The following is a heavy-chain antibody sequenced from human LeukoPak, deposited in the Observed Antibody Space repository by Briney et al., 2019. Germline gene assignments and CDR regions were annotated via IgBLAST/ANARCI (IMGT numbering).Heavy chain of an antibody. Sequence: GASVKVSCRASGFTLTDFYIHWVRQAPGQGLEWMGWINPNSGSTSFARKFQGRATMTRDTSISTAYMELSRLRSDDAAVYYCARGTGYSSPFDYWGQGTLVTVSS. V-gene: IGHV1-2*02. CDR2: INPNSGST. J-gene: IGHJ4*02. CDR1: GFTLTDFY. D-gene: IGHD6-13*01. CDR3: ARGTGYSSPFDY.